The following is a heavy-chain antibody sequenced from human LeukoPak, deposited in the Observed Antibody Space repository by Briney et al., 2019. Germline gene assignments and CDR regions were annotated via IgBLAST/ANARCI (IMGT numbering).Heavy chain of an antibody. CDR3: ARDGVVVVVAAGWFDP. D-gene: IGHD2-15*01. CDR1: GGSISSSSYY. V-gene: IGHV4-39*07. Sequence: SETLSLTCTVSGGSISSSSYYWGWIRQPPGKGLEWIGSIYYSGSTYYNPSLKSRVTISVDTSKNQFSLKLSSVTAADTAVYYCARDGVVVVVAAGWFDPWGQGTLVTVSS. J-gene: IGHJ5*02. CDR2: IYYSGST.